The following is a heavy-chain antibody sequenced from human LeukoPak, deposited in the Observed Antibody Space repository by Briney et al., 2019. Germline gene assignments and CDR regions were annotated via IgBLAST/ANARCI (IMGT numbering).Heavy chain of an antibody. V-gene: IGHV3-48*03. Sequence: GGSLRLSCAASGFTFSSYEMNWVRQAPGKGLEWVSYISSSGSTIYYADSVKGRFTISRDNAKNSLYLQMNSLRAEDTAVYYCARAVSGSDYGDYFDYWGQGTLSPSPQ. D-gene: IGHD4-17*01. CDR3: ARAVSGSDYGDYFDY. J-gene: IGHJ4*02. CDR2: ISSSGSTI. CDR1: GFTFSSYE.